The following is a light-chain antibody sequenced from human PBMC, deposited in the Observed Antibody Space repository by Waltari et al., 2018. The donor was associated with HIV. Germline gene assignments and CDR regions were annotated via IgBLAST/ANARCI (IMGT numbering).Light chain of an antibody. V-gene: IGKV1-33*01. CDR1: QDISNH. CDR2: DAY. CDR3: QQYDAPPHT. J-gene: IGKJ2*01. Sequence: DIQKTQAPSSLSASVGDRVKSTCQASQDISNHLKWYQQKLGKAPKLLIYDAYNLEIGVPSRFSGRRSGTDFTFIISSLQPDDIGTYYCQQYDAPPHTFGQGTKL.